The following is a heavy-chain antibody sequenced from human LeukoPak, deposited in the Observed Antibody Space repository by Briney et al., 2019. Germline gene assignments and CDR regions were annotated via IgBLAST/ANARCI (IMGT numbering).Heavy chain of an antibody. Sequence: SETLSLTCAVYGGSFSGYYWSWIRQPPGKGLEWIGEINHSGSTNYNPSLKSRVTISVDTSKNQFSLKLSSVTAADTAVYYCAHSYGSGSYYNPPGYWGQGTLVTVSS. V-gene: IGHV4-34*01. CDR1: GGSFSGYY. D-gene: IGHD3-10*01. J-gene: IGHJ4*02. CDR2: INHSGST. CDR3: AHSYGSGSYYNPPGY.